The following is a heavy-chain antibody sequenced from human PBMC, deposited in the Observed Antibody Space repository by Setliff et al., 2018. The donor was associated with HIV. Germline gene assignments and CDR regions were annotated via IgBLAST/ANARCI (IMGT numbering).Heavy chain of an antibody. CDR2: IKQDGSEK. J-gene: IGHJ4*02. Sequence: GGSLRLSCAASGFTFSSHWMSWIRQAPGKGLEWVASIKQDGSEKYFVDSVKGRFTISRDNAKDSMFLQMNSLRGEDTAVYYCATNFLYDILTGYFPYQFVYWGPGTLVTVSS. CDR3: ATNFLYDILTGYFPYQFVY. V-gene: IGHV3-7*01. CDR1: GFTFSSHW. D-gene: IGHD3-9*01.